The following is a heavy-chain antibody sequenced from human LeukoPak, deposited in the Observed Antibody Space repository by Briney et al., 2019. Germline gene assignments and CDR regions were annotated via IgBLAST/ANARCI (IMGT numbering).Heavy chain of an antibody. Sequence: GASVKVSCKASGYTFSSYAIHWVRQAPGQRPEWMGWINAGNGNTKYSQEFQGRVTITRDTSASTAYMELSSLRSEDMAVYYCARGIYYDSSGYYYLGYWGQGTLVTVSS. J-gene: IGHJ4*02. V-gene: IGHV1-3*03. CDR1: GYTFSSYA. CDR3: ARGIYYDSSGYYYLGY. D-gene: IGHD3-22*01. CDR2: INAGNGNT.